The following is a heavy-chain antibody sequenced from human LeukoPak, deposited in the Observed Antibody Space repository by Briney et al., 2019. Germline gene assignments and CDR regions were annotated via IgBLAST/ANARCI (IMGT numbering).Heavy chain of an antibody. CDR2: ISPGGDIP. CDR3: AQDRASIQFYF. D-gene: IGHD5-24*01. V-gene: IGHV3-23*01. J-gene: IGHJ4*02. Sequence: GGSLRLSCAASGFAFSIYGMNWVRQAPGKGLEWVSGISPGGDIPYYADSMKGRFTISRDNSKNTMYLQMNSLRAEDTALYYCAQDRASIQFYFWGQGTLVTVSS. CDR1: GFAFSIYG.